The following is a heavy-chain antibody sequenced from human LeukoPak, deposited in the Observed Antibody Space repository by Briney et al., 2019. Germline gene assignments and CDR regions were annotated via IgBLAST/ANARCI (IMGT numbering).Heavy chain of an antibody. Sequence: GGSLRLSCAASGLTFSSYGMRWVRQAPGKGLEWVAFIRYDGGNKYYADSVKGRFTISRDNSKNTLYLQMNSLRPEDTSVYYCARSPTSRYFDYWGQGTLVTVSS. J-gene: IGHJ4*02. CDR2: IRYDGGNK. D-gene: IGHD2-2*01. CDR3: ARSPTSRYFDY. V-gene: IGHV3-30*02. CDR1: GLTFSSYG.